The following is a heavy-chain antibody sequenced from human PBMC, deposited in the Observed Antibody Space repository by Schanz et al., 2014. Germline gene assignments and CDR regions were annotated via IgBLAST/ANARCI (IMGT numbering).Heavy chain of an antibody. V-gene: IGHV1-18*01. CDR3: AREVGLYDRGWFDP. CDR2: ISAQTGDT. CDR1: GYTFTAYG. D-gene: IGHD3-22*01. J-gene: IGHJ5*02. Sequence: VQSVHSGTEVQKLGASVKVSCQTSGYTFTAYGINWVRQAPGQGLEWIGWISAQTGDTRYAQKMQGRVTMTTDTSTSTAYMELSSLRSEDTAVYYCAREVGLYDRGWFDPWGQGTLVTVSS.